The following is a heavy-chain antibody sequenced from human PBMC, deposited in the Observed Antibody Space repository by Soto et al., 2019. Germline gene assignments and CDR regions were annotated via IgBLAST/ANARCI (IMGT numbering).Heavy chain of an antibody. Sequence: GGPLILSCEASGFPFSGFDMHLVRPVTGKGLEWVSTIGTSGDTYYAVSVKGRFTISRDNAKNSLSLQLNSLRAGDTAVYFCARGQEVGAHFFDSWGQGTQVNVSA. CDR2: IGTSGDT. CDR3: ARGQEVGAHFFDS. D-gene: IGHD2-15*01. J-gene: IGHJ4*02. V-gene: IGHV3-13*01. CDR1: GFPFSGFD.